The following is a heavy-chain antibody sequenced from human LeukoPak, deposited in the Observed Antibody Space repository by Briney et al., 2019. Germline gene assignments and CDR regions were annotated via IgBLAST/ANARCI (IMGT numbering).Heavy chain of an antibody. CDR2: ISGDGGHT. CDR1: GFTFSSYS. V-gene: IGHV3-23*01. CDR3: AKKLVPNARAWFDP. J-gene: IGHJ5*02. D-gene: IGHD5-12*01. Sequence: PGGSLRLSCAASGFTFSSYSMNWVRQAPGKGLEWVSVISGDGGHTYYADSVKGRFTISRDNSKNTLYLQMNSLRAEDTAIYYCAKKLVPNARAWFDPWGQGTLVTVSS.